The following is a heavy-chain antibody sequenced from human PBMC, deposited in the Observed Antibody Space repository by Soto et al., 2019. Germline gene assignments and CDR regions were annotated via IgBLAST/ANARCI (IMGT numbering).Heavy chain of an antibody. J-gene: IGHJ6*02. V-gene: IGHV4-61*01. CDR3: ARDERYSSGWYNYYYGMDV. Sequence: SETLSLTCTVSGGSVSSGSYYWSWIRQPPGKGLEWIGYIYYSGSTNYNPSLKSRVTISVDTSKNRFSLKLSSVTAADTAVYYCARDERYSSGWYNYYYGMDVWGQGTTVTVSS. D-gene: IGHD6-19*01. CDR2: IYYSGST. CDR1: GGSVSSGSYY.